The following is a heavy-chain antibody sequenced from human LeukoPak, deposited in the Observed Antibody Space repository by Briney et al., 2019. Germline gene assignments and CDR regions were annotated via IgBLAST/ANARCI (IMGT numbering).Heavy chain of an antibody. Sequence: GASVKVSCKASGYTFTGYYTHWVRQAPGQGLEWMGWINPNSGGTNYAQKFQGRVTMTRDTSISTAYMELSRLRSDDTAVYYCAVQDYGDYYFDYWGQGTLVTVSS. V-gene: IGHV1-2*02. D-gene: IGHD4-17*01. CDR2: INPNSGGT. CDR3: AVQDYGDYYFDY. CDR1: GYTFTGYY. J-gene: IGHJ4*02.